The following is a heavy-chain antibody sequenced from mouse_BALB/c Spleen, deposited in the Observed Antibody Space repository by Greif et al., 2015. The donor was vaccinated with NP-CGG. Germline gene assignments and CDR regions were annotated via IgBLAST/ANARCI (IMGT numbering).Heavy chain of an antibody. J-gene: IGHJ4*01. D-gene: IGHD1-1*01. CDR2: INPYNDGT. Sequence: VQLQQSGPELVKPGASVKMSCKASGYTFTSYVMHWVKQKPGQGLEWIGYINPYNDGTKYNEKFKGKATLTPDKSSSTAYMELSSLTSEDSAVYYCAGITTVVDYYAMDYWGQGTSVTVSS. CDR3: AGITTVVDYYAMDY. CDR1: GYTFTSYV. V-gene: IGHV1-14*01.